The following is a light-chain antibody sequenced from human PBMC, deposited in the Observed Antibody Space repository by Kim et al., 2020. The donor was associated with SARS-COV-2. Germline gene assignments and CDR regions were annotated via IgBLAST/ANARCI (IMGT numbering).Light chain of an antibody. V-gene: IGLV1-40*01. Sequence: QSVLTQPPSVSGAPGQRVTISCTGITSNIGAGYAAHWYQQLPGTAPKLLIYGDINRPSGVPDRFSGSKSGTSASLAITGLQTEDEADYYCQSYDNSLSGYVFGTGTKVTVL. CDR3: QSYDNSLSGYV. CDR2: GDI. CDR1: TSNIGAGYA. J-gene: IGLJ1*01.